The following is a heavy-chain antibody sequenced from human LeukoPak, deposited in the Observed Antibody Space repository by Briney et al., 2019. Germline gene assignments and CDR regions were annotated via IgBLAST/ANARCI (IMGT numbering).Heavy chain of an antibody. CDR2: IIPIFGTA. Sequence: SVKVSCKASGGTFSSYAISWVRQAPGQGLEWMGGIIPIFGTANYAQKFQGRVTFTADESTSTAYMELSSLRSEDTAVYYCARVHSKGNWFDPWGQGTLVTVSS. CDR3: ARVHSKGNWFDP. CDR1: GGTFSSYA. D-gene: IGHD4-11*01. J-gene: IGHJ5*02. V-gene: IGHV1-69*13.